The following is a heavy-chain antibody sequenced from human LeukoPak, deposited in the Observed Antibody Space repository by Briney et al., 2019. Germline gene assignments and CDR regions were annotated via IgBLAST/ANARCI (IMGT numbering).Heavy chain of an antibody. Sequence: SGGSLRLSCAASGFTFSSYWMHWVRQAPGKGLVWVSRINSDGSSTSYADSVKGRFTISRDNAKNTLYLQMNSLRAEDTAVYYCARETNVYDILTGYWGTNAFDIWGQGTMVTVSS. CDR2: INSDGSST. J-gene: IGHJ3*02. V-gene: IGHV3-74*01. CDR3: ARETNVYDILTGYWGTNAFDI. D-gene: IGHD3-9*01. CDR1: GFTFSSYW.